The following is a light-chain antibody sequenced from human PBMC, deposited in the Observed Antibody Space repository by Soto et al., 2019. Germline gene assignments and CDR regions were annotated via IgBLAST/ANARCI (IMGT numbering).Light chain of an antibody. V-gene: IGKV4-1*01. Sequence: DIVMTQSPDSLAVPLGERATINCKSSQNVLYSSNNKNQLAWYQQKPGQPPKLLIYWASTRESGVPDRFSGSGSGTDFILTISSLQAEDVAVYYCQQYYSPPLTFGGGTKVDIK. CDR1: QNVLYSSNNKNQ. J-gene: IGKJ4*01. CDR3: QQYYSPPLT. CDR2: WAS.